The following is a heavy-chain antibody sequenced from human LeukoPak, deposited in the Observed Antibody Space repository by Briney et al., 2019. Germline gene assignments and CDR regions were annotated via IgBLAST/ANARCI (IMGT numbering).Heavy chain of an antibody. CDR1: GGSISSSSYY. CDR3: ARGGPWFESRNDAFDI. V-gene: IGHV4-61*05. D-gene: IGHD3-10*01. J-gene: IGHJ3*02. Sequence: SETLSLTCTVSGGSISSSSYYWGWIRQPPGKGLEWIGYIYYSGSTNYNPSLKSRVTISVDTSKNQFSLKLSSVTAADTAVYYCARGGPWFESRNDAFDIWGQGTMVTVSS. CDR2: IYYSGST.